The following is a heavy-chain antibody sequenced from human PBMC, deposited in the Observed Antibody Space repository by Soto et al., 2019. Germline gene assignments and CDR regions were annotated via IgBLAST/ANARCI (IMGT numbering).Heavy chain of an antibody. Sequence: EVQLLESGGGLVQLGGSLRLSCAASGFTFSSYAMSWVRQAPGKGLEWVSAISGSGGSTYYADSVKGRFTISRDNSKNTLYLQMNSLRAEDTAVYYCAKGVGYYDSSGGFDYWGQGTLVTVSS. CDR2: ISGSGGST. D-gene: IGHD3-22*01. CDR1: GFTFSSYA. J-gene: IGHJ4*02. CDR3: AKGVGYYDSSGGFDY. V-gene: IGHV3-23*01.